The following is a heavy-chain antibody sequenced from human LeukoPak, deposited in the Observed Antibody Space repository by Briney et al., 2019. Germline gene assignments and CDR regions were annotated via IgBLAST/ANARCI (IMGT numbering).Heavy chain of an antibody. V-gene: IGHV1-2*02. CDR3: ARMAVSGRDNWFDP. Sequence: ASVKVSCKASGYTFTGYYMHWVRQAPGQGLEWMGWINPNSGGTNYAQKFQGRVTMTRDTSISTAYMELSRLRSDDTAVYYCARMAVSGRDNWFDPWGPGSLVTVSS. D-gene: IGHD6-19*01. J-gene: IGHJ5*02. CDR2: INPNSGGT. CDR1: GYTFTGYY.